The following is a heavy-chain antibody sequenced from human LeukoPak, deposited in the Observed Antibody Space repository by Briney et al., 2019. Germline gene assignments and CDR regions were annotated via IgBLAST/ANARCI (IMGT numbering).Heavy chain of an antibody. CDR2: IIPILGIA. CDR3: ARDSVTRFDY. V-gene: IGHV1-69*04. CDR1: GGTFSSYA. J-gene: IGHJ4*02. D-gene: IGHD4-17*01. Sequence: GSSVKVSCKASGGTFSSYAISWVRQAPGQGLEWMGRIIPILGIANYAQKFQGRVTITADKSTSTAYIELSSLRSEDTAVYYCARDSVTRFDYWGQGTLVTVSS.